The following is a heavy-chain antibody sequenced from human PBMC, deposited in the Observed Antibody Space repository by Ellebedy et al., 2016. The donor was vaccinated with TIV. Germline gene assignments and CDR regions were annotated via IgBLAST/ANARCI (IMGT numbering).Heavy chain of an antibody. J-gene: IGHJ4*02. Sequence: PGGSLRLSCAASGFTFSSYAMLWVRQAPGKGLEWVAVISYDGSNRYYADSMKGRVTISRDDSKNTLYLQMNSLRPEDTAVYYCARGPRTWSARDYWGRGTLVTVSS. CDR2: ISYDGSNR. CDR1: GFTFSSYA. CDR3: ARGPRTWSARDY. V-gene: IGHV3-30*16. D-gene: IGHD6-13*01.